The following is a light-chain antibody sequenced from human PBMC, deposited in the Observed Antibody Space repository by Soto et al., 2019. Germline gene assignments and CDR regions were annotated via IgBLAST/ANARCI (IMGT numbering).Light chain of an antibody. CDR1: QSVSSY. CDR3: QQRSYWPLT. V-gene: IGKV3-11*01. CDR2: DAS. Sequence: ELVLTQCPATLSLSQGEGATLSCRACQSVSSYLAWYQQKPGQAPRLLIYDASNRATGIPARFSGSGSGTDFTLTISCLEPEDFAVYYCQQRSYWPLTFCQVTRVEIK. J-gene: IGKJ5*01.